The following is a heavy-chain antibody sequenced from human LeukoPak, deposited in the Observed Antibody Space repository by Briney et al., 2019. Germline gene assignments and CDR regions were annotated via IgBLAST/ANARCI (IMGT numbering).Heavy chain of an antibody. CDR2: ISAYNGNT. V-gene: IGHV1-18*01. Sequence: ASVKVSCKASGYTFTSYGISWVRQVPGQGLEWMGWISAYNGNTNYAQKLQGRVTMTTDTSTSTAYMELRSLRSEDTAVYYCARGAGFLEWSPSGLNWFDPWGQGTLVTVSS. J-gene: IGHJ5*02. CDR1: GYTFTSYG. CDR3: ARGAGFLEWSPSGLNWFDP. D-gene: IGHD3-3*01.